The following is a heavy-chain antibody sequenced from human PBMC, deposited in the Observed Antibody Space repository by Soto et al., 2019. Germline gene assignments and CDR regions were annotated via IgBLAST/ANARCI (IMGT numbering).Heavy chain of an antibody. CDR2: ISAYNGNT. Sequence: ASVKVSCKASGYTFTSHGISWVRQAPGQGLEWMGWISAYNGNTNYAQKLRGRVTMTTDTSTSTAYMELRSLRSDDTAVYYCARDGVAVTILDYWGQGTLVTVSS. D-gene: IGHD4-17*01. CDR3: ARDGVAVTILDY. J-gene: IGHJ4*02. V-gene: IGHV1-18*01. CDR1: GYTFTSHG.